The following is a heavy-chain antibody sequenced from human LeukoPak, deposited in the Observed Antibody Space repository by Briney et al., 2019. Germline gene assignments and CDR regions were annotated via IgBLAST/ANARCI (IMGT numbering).Heavy chain of an antibody. J-gene: IGHJ4*02. CDR3: AKTDQYQLLSSFDY. Sequence: GGSLRLSCAASGFTFSSYAMSWVRQAPGKGLEWVSAISGSGVSTYYADSVKGRFTISRDNSKNTLYLQMNSLRAEDTAVYYCAKTDQYQLLSSFDYWGQGTLVTVSS. D-gene: IGHD2-2*01. V-gene: IGHV3-23*01. CDR2: ISGSGVST. CDR1: GFTFSSYA.